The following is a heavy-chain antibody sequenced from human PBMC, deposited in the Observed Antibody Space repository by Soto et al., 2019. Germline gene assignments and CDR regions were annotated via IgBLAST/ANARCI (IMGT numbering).Heavy chain of an antibody. CDR3: AKDRQYYDESGGNSHFDY. J-gene: IGHJ4*01. V-gene: IGHV3-23*01. CDR1: GFTFSSYA. D-gene: IGHD3-22*01. CDR2: RSANGGTT. Sequence: GGSLRLSGAASGFTFSSYAMSWVRPAPGKGLEWVSSRSANGGTTNYADSVKGRFTISRDNSKKTLYVQMNSLRVDDTAVYYCAKDRQYYDESGGNSHFDYWGHGARV.